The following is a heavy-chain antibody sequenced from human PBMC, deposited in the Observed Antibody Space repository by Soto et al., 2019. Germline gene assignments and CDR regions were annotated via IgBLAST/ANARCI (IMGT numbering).Heavy chain of an antibody. V-gene: IGHV4-59*01. J-gene: IGHJ4*02. CDR1: GGSISSYY. CDR2: IYYSGST. Sequence: KTSETLSLTCTVSGGSISSYYWSWIRQPPGKGLEWIGYIYYSGSTNYNPSLKSRVTISVDTSKNQFSLKLSSVTAADTAVYYCARGVYSGSYFFDYWGQGTLVTVSS. CDR3: ARGVYSGSYFFDY. D-gene: IGHD1-26*01.